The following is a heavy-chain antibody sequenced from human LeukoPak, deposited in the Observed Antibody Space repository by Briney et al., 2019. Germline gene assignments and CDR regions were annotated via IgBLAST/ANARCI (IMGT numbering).Heavy chain of an antibody. J-gene: IGHJ4*02. CDR2: ISAYNGNT. D-gene: IGHD3-22*01. CDR3: ARVTGEDYYDSSGYYFIFNY. CDR1: GYTFTSYG. Sequence: VASVKVSCKAPGYTFTSYGISWVRQAPGQGLEWMGWISAYNGNTNYAQKLQGRVTMTTDTSTSTAYMELRSLRSDDTAVYYCARVTGEDYYDSSGYYFIFNYWGQGTLVTVSS. V-gene: IGHV1-18*01.